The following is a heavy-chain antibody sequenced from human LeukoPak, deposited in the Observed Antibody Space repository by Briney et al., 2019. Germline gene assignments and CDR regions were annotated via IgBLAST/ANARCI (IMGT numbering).Heavy chain of an antibody. V-gene: IGHV3-23*01. CDR1: GFGFSTHD. J-gene: IGHJ4*02. CDR2: ISGFDSGT. CDR3: VKGFHFDW. Sequence: GGSLRLSCVASGFGFSTHDMSWGRQTPGKGLEWVSSISGFDSGTYYTDSVRGRFTISRDTSKNTLYMQMNNLRAEDTAVYYCVKGFHFDWWGQGTLVTVSS.